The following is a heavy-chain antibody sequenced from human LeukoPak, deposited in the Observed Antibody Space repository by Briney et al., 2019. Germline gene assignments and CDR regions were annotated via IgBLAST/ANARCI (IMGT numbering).Heavy chain of an antibody. D-gene: IGHD3-22*01. CDR3: ANTPDPYYYDSSGYGPPYFDY. J-gene: IGHJ4*02. CDR1: GFTFSSDG. Sequence: GGSLRLSCAASGFTFSSDGMHWVRQAPGKGLEWVAVISYDGSNKYYADSVKGRFTISRDNSKNTLYLQMNSLRAEDTAVYYCANTPDPYYYDSSGYGPPYFDYWGQGTLVTVSS. V-gene: IGHV3-30*18. CDR2: ISYDGSNK.